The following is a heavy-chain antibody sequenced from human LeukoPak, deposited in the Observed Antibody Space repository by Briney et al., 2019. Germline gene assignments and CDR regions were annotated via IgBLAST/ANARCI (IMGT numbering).Heavy chain of an antibody. D-gene: IGHD2-2*01. J-gene: IGHJ4*02. CDR2: INTDERTT. CDR3: ARADFSSTRHRGPFDY. V-gene: IGHV3-74*01. Sequence: GGSLRLSCAASGFTFNNYWIHCVRHAPADGLVWASRINTDERTTTYADSVKGRFTISRDNAKNTVHLQMNSLRAEDTAVYYCARADFSSTRHRGPFDYWGQGTLVTVSS. CDR1: GFTFNNYW.